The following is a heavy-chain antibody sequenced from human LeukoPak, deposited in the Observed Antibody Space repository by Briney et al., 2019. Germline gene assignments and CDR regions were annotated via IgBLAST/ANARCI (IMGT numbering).Heavy chain of an antibody. Sequence: GASVKVSCKASGGTFSSYAISWVRQAPGQGLEWMGGIIPIFGTANYAQKFQGRVTITTDESTSTAYMELSSLRSEDTAVYYCARLLSSGWYFDYWGQGTLVTVSS. CDR2: IIPIFGTA. CDR1: GGTFSSYA. V-gene: IGHV1-69*05. D-gene: IGHD6-19*01. CDR3: ARLLSSGWYFDY. J-gene: IGHJ4*02.